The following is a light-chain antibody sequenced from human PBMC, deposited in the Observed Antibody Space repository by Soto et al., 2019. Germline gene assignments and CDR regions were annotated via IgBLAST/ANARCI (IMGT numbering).Light chain of an antibody. Sequence: DTQLTQSPATLSVSVGERVTLTCLASQTVSSWLAWYQQKPGKAPKLLMYKASTIKSGIPSRFSGSGSGTEFTLTISSLQPDDFATYYCQHYNSYSEAFGQGTKVDIK. CDR1: QTVSSW. CDR2: KAS. CDR3: QHYNSYSEA. V-gene: IGKV1-5*03. J-gene: IGKJ1*01.